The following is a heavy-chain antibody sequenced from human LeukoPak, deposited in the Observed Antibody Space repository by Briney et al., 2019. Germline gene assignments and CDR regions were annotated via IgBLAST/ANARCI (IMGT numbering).Heavy chain of an antibody. Sequence: WETLSLSCAASGGTFSSYYWSWIRQPPGKGLEWIGEINHSGSTNYNPSLKSRVTISVDTSKNQFSLKLSSVTAADTAVYYCARGSIVVVPAASTNYFDYWGQGTLVTVSS. CDR3: ARGSIVVVPAASTNYFDY. CDR1: GGTFSSYY. J-gene: IGHJ4*02. V-gene: IGHV4-34*01. D-gene: IGHD2-2*01. CDR2: INHSGST.